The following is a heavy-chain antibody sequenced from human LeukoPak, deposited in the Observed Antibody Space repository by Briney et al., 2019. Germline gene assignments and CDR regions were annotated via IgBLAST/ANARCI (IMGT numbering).Heavy chain of an antibody. D-gene: IGHD5-24*01. J-gene: IGHJ4*02. CDR2: IYRDGST. CDR1: GFAVRSNY. CDR3: TRVGYIDEGIDY. Sequence: GGSLRLSCAASGFAVRSNYMGWVRQAPGKGLEWVSVIYRDGSTYYADSVKGRFTISRDNAKNSLYLQMNSLRAEDTAIYYCTRVGYIDEGIDYWGQGTLVTVSS. V-gene: IGHV3-53*01.